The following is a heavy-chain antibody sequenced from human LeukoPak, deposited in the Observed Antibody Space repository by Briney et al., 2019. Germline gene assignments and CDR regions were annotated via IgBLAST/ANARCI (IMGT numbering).Heavy chain of an antibody. V-gene: IGHV4-34*01. J-gene: IGHJ4*02. Sequence: PSETLSLTCAVYGGSFSGYYWSWIRQPPGKGLEWIGEINHSGSTNYNPSLKSRVTISVDTSKNQFSLKLSSVTAADTAVYYCARRYGSGTVFGGDFDYWGQGTLVTVSS. D-gene: IGHD3-10*01. CDR2: INHSGST. CDR1: GGSFSGYY. CDR3: ARRYGSGTVFGGDFDY.